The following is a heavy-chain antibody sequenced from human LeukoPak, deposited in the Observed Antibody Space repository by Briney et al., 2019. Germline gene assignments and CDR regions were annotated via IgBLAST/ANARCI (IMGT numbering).Heavy chain of an antibody. CDR2: IYTNLST. CDR3: ARALGVSLPDAQGAFDV. J-gene: IGHJ3*01. CDR1: CASISSYY. V-gene: IGHV4-4*07. D-gene: IGHD2-2*01. Sequence: SDTLSLTCTFSCASISSYYWSLIRQPAGKGLEWIGRIYTNLSTNYNPSLQSRVTMSVDSSKNQFTLKLSSVLAADTAVYSCARALGVSLPDAQGAFDVWGQGTMVTVSS.